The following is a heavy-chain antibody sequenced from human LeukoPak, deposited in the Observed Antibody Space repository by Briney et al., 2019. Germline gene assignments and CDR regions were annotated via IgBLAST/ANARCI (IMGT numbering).Heavy chain of an antibody. V-gene: IGHV3-21*01. CDR3: VIDRGLRNRLDV. CDR2: TSSSSSYI. J-gene: IGHJ6*02. Sequence: PGGSLRLSSAASGFTFATYSMHRVRQAPGKGLEWVSSTSSSSSYIYYADSVKGRFTISRDNAKNSLYLQMNSLRAEDTAEYHCVIDRGLRNRLDVWGQGTTVTVSS. D-gene: IGHD3-10*01. CDR1: GFTFATYS.